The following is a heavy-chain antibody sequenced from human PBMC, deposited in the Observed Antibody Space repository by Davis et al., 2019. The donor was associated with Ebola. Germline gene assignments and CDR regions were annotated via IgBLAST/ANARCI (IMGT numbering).Heavy chain of an antibody. V-gene: IGHV3-74*01. J-gene: IGHJ4*02. D-gene: IGHD2-15*01. CDR2: INSDGSST. Sequence: GESLKISCAASGFTFSSYWMHWVRQAPGKGLVWVSRINSDGSSTSYADSVKGRFTISRDNAKNTLYLQMNSLRAEDTAVYYCARVGVGYCSGGSCYRLGATNDYWGQGTLVTVSS. CDR1: GFTFSSYW. CDR3: ARVGVGYCSGGSCYRLGATNDY.